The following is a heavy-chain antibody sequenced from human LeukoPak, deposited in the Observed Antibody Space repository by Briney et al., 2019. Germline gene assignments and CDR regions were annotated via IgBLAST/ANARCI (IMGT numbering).Heavy chain of an antibody. D-gene: IGHD3-22*01. Sequence: PGRSLRLSCAVSGFTFSSYAMHWVRQAPGKGLEWVAVISYDGSNKYYADSVKGRFTISRDNSKNTLYLQMNSLRAEDTAVYYCARVGGYYDSSGYYDLDYWGQGTLVTVSS. CDR1: GFTFSSYA. J-gene: IGHJ4*02. CDR3: ARVGGYYDSSGYYDLDY. V-gene: IGHV3-30*04. CDR2: ISYDGSNK.